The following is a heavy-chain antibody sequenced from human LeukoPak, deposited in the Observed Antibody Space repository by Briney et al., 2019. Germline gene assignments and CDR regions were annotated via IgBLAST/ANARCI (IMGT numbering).Heavy chain of an antibody. J-gene: IGHJ4*02. D-gene: IGHD1-14*01. CDR1: RFTFSSYT. V-gene: IGHV3-48*02. CDR3: ARSAEFDY. CDR2: ITSTSSTI. Sequence: GGSLRLSCAASRFTFSSYTMNWVRQAPGKGLEWVSRITSTSSTIYYADSVKGRFTISRDNAKNSLYLQINSLRDEDTAVYYCARSAEFDYWGQGTLVTVSS.